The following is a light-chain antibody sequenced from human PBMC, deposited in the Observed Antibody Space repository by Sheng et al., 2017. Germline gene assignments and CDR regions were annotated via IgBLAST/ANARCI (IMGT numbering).Light chain of an antibody. CDR3: QLNYITPFT. Sequence: DIQMTQSPSSLSASVGDRVTITCRASQTISNHLNWYQQRPGKAPKLLIYAASTLQSGVPSRFSGSGSGTEFTLAISSLQPEDFATYYCQLNYITPFTFAQGTKLEIK. CDR1: QTISNH. V-gene: IGKV1-39*01. J-gene: IGKJ2*01. CDR2: AAS.